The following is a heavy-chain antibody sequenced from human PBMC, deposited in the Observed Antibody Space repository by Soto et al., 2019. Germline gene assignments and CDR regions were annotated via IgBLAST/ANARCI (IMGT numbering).Heavy chain of an antibody. V-gene: IGHV1-18*01. CDR2: ISAYNGNT. D-gene: IGHD3-22*01. CDR3: ARDRGSYYNASGSGTSDY. Sequence: QVQLVQSGAEVKKPGASVKVSCKASGYTFTSYGISWVRQAPGQGLEWMGWISAYNGNTNDAKKLQGRATMTPDTATSTASMERRCLRSDDTAVYYCARDRGSYYNASGSGTSDYWGQGTLVTVSS. CDR1: GYTFTSYG. J-gene: IGHJ4*02.